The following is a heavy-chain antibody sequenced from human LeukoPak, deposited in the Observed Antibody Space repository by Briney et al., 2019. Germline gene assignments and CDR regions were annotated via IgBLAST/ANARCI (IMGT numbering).Heavy chain of an antibody. J-gene: IGHJ4*02. CDR2: IKQDGSEE. D-gene: IGHD5-12*01. V-gene: IGHV3-7*01. Sequence: PGGSLRLSCAASGFTFNSYWMSWVRQTPGKGLEWVANIKQDGSEEYYVGSVKGRFTISRDNAKNSLYLQMNSLRAEDTAVYYCARELVDIVATIDARYFDYWGQGTLVTVSS. CDR1: GFTFNSYW. CDR3: ARELVDIVATIDARYFDY.